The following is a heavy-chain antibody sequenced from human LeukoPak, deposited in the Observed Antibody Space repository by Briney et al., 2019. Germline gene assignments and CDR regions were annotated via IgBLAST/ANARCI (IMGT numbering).Heavy chain of an antibody. D-gene: IGHD4-23*01. Sequence: GGSLRLSCAASGFTFNSYALHWVRQAPGKGLEWVSYISTSSSAIYYADSVRGRFIISRDNAKSSLYLQMNSLRDEDTAVYYCARDEADGGRRGDYWGQGTLVTVSS. J-gene: IGHJ4*02. CDR1: GFTFNSYA. CDR3: ARDEADGGRRGDY. CDR2: ISTSSSAI. V-gene: IGHV3-48*02.